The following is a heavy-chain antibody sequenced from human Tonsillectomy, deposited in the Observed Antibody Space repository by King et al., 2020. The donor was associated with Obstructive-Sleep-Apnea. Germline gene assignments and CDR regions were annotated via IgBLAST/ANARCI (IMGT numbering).Heavy chain of an antibody. J-gene: IGHJ6*02. CDR1: GFTFSDYY. Sequence: VQLVESGGGLVKPGGSLRLSCAASGFTFSDYYVSWIRQAPGKGLEWVSYISPSSSYTNYADSVKGRFTISRDNAKDSLYMQMNSLRPEDTALYYCWVGLVPAIMFSYYYGLDVWGQGTTVTVSS. CDR3: WVGLVPAIMFSYYYGLDV. D-gene: IGHD2-2*01. V-gene: IGHV3-11*06. CDR2: ISPSSSYT.